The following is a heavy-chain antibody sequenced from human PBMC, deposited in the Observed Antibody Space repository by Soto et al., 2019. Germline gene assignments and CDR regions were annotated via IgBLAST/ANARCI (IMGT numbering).Heavy chain of an antibody. V-gene: IGHV1-46*03. CDR2: INPSGGST. Sequence: GASVKVSCKASGYTFTSHYMPWVRQAPGQGLEWMGIINPSGGSTSYAQKFQGRVTMTRDTSTSTVYMELSSLRSEDTAVYYCARGLIVVVPAAYNWFDPWGQGTLVTVSS. CDR1: GYTFTSHY. J-gene: IGHJ5*02. D-gene: IGHD2-2*01. CDR3: ARGLIVVVPAAYNWFDP.